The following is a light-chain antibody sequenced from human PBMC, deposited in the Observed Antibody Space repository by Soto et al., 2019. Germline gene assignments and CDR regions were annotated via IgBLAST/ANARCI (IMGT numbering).Light chain of an antibody. V-gene: IGKV3-20*01. CDR2: GAS. CDR1: QSVSSSY. J-gene: IGKJ3*01. CDR3: QQYGSSPLFT. Sequence: EIVFSQSPCTLSLSPGERATLSCRASQSVSSSYLAWYQQKPGQAPRLLIYGASSRATGIPDRFSGSGSGTDFTLTISRLEPEDFAVYYCQQYGSSPLFTFGPGTKVDIK.